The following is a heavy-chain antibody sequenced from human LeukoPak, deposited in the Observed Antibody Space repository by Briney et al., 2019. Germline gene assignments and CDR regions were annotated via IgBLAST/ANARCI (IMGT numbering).Heavy chain of an antibody. CDR1: GFTFSDYN. CDR2: ITNGGSTT. V-gene: IGHV3-11*01. D-gene: IGHD3-9*01. J-gene: IGHJ6*02. CDR3: ARSIGLTGGGVDV. Sequence: GGSLRLSCAASGFTFSDYNMNWVRQAPGKGLEWVSYITNGGSTTHHADSVKGRFTISRDNAKKTLYLQMNSLRAEDTAVYYCARSIGLTGGGVDVWGQGTTVTVSS.